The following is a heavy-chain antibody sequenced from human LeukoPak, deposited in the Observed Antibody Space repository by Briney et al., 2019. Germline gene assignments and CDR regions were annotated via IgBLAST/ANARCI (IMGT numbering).Heavy chain of an antibody. V-gene: IGHV3-7*03. D-gene: IGHD2/OR15-2a*01. CDR2: IKQDGSEK. CDR3: AKDRAQTPLKY. CDR1: GFTFSSYW. J-gene: IGHJ4*02. Sequence: GGSLRLSCAASGFTFSSYWMSWVRQAPGKGLEWVANIKQDGSEKYYVDSVKGRFTISRDNSKNTLYLQMNSLRAEDTAVYYCAKDRAQTPLKYWGQGTLVTVSS.